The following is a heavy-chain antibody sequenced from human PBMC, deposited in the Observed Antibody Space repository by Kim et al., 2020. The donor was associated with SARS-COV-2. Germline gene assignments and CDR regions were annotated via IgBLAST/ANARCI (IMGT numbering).Heavy chain of an antibody. D-gene: IGHD3-22*01. CDR2: IFYSGST. Sequence: SETLSLMCTVSGGSISSSSYYWGWIRQPPGKGLEWIGSIFYSGSTYYNPSLKSRVTISVDTSKNQFSLKLSSVTAADTAVYYCARQSRYYDTSVKRRPWFDPWGQGTLVTVSS. V-gene: IGHV4-39*01. J-gene: IGHJ5*02. CDR1: GGSISSSSYY. CDR3: ARQSRYYDTSVKRRPWFDP.